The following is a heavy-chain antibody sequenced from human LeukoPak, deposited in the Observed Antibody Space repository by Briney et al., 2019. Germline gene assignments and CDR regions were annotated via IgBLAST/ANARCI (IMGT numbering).Heavy chain of an antibody. CDR2: IYYSGST. V-gene: IGHV4-59*01. CDR1: GGSISSYY. D-gene: IGHD1-7*01. Sequence: SETLSLTCTVSGGSISSYYWSWIRQPPGKGLEWIGYIYYSGSTNYNPSLKSRVTISVDTSKNQFSLKLSSVTAADTAVYYCERFNAPGTTDWGQGTLVTVSS. J-gene: IGHJ4*02. CDR3: ERFNAPGTTD.